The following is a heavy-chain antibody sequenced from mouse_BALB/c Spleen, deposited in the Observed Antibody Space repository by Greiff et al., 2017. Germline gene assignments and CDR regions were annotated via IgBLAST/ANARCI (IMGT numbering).Heavy chain of an antibody. CDR1: GYTFSSYW. CDR2: ILPGSGST. D-gene: IGHD4-1*01. J-gene: IGHJ3*01. V-gene: IGHV1-9*01. CDR3: ARHWDWFAY. Sequence: QVQLQQSGAELMKPGASVKISCKATGYTFSSYWIEWVKQRPGHGLEWIGEILPGSGSTNYNEKFKGKATFTADTSSNTAYMQLSSLTSEDSAVYYCARHWDWFAYWGQGTLVTVSA.